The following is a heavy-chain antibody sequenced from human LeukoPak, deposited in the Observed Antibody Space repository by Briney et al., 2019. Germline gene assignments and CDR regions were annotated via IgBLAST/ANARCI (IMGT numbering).Heavy chain of an antibody. CDR3: ARVPHSVEGSMKAVSIHYFDY. Sequence: PSETLSLTCAVSGYSINSGYCWGWIRQPPGKGLEWIGGIDHSGSTHYNPSLKNRVTISVDTSKNEFSLKLSSVTATDTAVYYCARVPHSVEGSMKAVSIHYFDYWGQGSLVTVSS. CDR2: IDHSGST. J-gene: IGHJ4*02. CDR1: GYSINSGYC. D-gene: IGHD3-22*01. V-gene: IGHV4-38-2*01.